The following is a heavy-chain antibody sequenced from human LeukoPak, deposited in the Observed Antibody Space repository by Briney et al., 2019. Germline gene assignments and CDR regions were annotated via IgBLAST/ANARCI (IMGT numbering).Heavy chain of an antibody. D-gene: IGHD3-3*01. V-gene: IGHV4-59*11. CDR1: GGSINNHY. CDR3: ARETTIFGVAKGPFDI. CDR2: IHYTGTT. J-gene: IGHJ3*02. Sequence: SETLSLTCIVSGGSINNHYWTWIRQTPGKGLEWIGDIHYTGTTKFNPSLKSRVTISVDTSKNQFSLELSSVTATDTAVYYCARETTIFGVAKGPFDIWGQGTMVTVSS.